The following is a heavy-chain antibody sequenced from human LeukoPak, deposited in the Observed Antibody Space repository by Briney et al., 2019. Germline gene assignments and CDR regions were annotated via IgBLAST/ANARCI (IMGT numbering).Heavy chain of an antibody. Sequence: ASVKVSRKASGYTFTSYDINWVRQATGQALEWMGWMNTNVGNTGYAQKFQGRVTITRNTSISTAYMELSSLRSEDTAVYYCARGDSSSGAFDIWGQGTMVTVSS. CDR2: MNTNVGNT. CDR3: ARGDSSSGAFDI. D-gene: IGHD6-6*01. CDR1: GYTFTSYD. J-gene: IGHJ3*02. V-gene: IGHV1-8*03.